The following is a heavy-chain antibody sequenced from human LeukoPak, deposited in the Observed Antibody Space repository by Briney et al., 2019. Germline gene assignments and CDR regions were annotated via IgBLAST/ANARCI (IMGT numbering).Heavy chain of an antibody. Sequence: SETLSLTCTVSGGSISSYYWSWIRQPPGKGLEWIGYIYYSGSTNYNPSLKSRVTISVDTSKNQFSLKLSSVTAADTAVYYCARVAEMATTGSYYYYMDVWGKGTTVTVSS. CDR1: GGSISSYY. CDR2: IYYSGST. J-gene: IGHJ6*03. D-gene: IGHD5-24*01. CDR3: ARVAEMATTGSYYYYMDV. V-gene: IGHV4-59*01.